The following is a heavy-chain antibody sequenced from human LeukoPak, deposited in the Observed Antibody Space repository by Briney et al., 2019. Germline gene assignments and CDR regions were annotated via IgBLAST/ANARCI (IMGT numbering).Heavy chain of an antibody. D-gene: IGHD5-18*01. CDR3: AREGGQRGYSYGYRY. CDR1: GGSISSSSYY. Sequence: PSETLSLTCTVPGGSISSSSYYWGWIRQPPGKGLEWIGSIYYSGSTYYNPSLKSRVTISVDTSKNQFSLKLSSVTAADTAVYYWAREGGQRGYSYGYRYWGQGTLVTVSS. V-gene: IGHV4-39*02. J-gene: IGHJ4*02. CDR2: IYYSGST.